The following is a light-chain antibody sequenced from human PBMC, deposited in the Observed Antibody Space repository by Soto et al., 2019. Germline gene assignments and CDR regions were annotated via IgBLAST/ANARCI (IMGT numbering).Light chain of an antibody. CDR1: QGISNY. CDR3: HKYNSAPRT. CDR2: AAS. Sequence: DIQMTQSPSSLSASVGDRVTITCRASQGISNYLAWYQQKPGKVPKLLIYAASTLQSGVPSRFSGSGSGTDFTLTISSLQPDDIATYYCHKYNSAPRTFGQGNKIEIK. J-gene: IGKJ1*01. V-gene: IGKV1-27*01.